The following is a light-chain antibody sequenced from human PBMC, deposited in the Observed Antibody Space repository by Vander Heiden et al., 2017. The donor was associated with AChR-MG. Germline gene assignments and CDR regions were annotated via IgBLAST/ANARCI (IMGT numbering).Light chain of an antibody. J-gene: IGKJ1*01. CDR2: KAS. V-gene: IGKV1-5*03. CDR1: QSISSW. Sequence: DIQMTQSPSTLSASVGDRVPITCRASQSISSWSAWYQQKPGKAPKLLIYKASSLESGVPSRFSGSGSGTEFTLTISSLQPDDFATYYCQQENSYSWTFGQGTKVEIK. CDR3: QQENSYSWT.